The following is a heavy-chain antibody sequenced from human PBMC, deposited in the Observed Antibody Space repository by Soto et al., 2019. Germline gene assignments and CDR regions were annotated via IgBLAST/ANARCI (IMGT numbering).Heavy chain of an antibody. J-gene: IGHJ2*01. CDR2: IYSGGST. CDR1: GFTVSSNY. Sequence: PGGSLRLSCAASGFTVSSNYMSWVRQAPGKGLEWVSVIYSGGSTYYADSVKGRFTISRDNSKNTLYLQMNSLRAEDTAVYYCAVLRVGATQLARDWYFDLWGRGTLVTVS. D-gene: IGHD1-26*01. V-gene: IGHV3-66*01. CDR3: AVLRVGATQLARDWYFDL.